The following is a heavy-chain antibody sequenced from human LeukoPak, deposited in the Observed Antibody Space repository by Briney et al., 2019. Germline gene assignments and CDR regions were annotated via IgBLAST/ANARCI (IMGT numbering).Heavy chain of an antibody. CDR3: ARLAVDYYDSSGYYFDY. J-gene: IGHJ4*02. CDR2: IYYSGIT. D-gene: IGHD3-22*01. V-gene: IGHV4-39*01. CDR1: GGSISSSSYY. Sequence: PSETPSLXCTVSGGSISSSSYYWGWIRQPPGKGREWSGSIYYSGITYYNPSLKSRVTISVDTSKNQFSLKLSSVTAADTAVYYCARLAVDYYDSSGYYFDYWGQGTLVTVSS.